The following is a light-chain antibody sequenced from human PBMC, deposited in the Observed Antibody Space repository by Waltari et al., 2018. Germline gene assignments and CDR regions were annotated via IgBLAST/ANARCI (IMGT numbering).Light chain of an antibody. V-gene: IGKV1-9*01. J-gene: IGKJ4*01. CDR2: VSS. CDR1: QDIVGY. Sequence: IQLTQSPSSLSASVGDRVTITCRASQDIVGYLAWYQQKPGKAPNLLIYVSSTLQSGVPSRFSGSGSGTVFTLTISSLQPEDFATYYCQQLHTYPLTFGGGTTVDI. CDR3: QQLHTYPLT.